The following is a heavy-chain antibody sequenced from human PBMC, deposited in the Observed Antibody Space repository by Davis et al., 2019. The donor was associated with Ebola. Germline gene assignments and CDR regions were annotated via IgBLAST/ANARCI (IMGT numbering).Heavy chain of an antibody. CDR1: GYTFTSYD. CDR2: MNPNSGNT. CDR3: ARPGVTNSDYYYYGMDV. D-gene: IGHD4-23*01. V-gene: IGHV1-8*01. J-gene: IGHJ6*02. Sequence: ASVKVSCKASGYTFTSYDINWVRQATGQGLEWMGWMNPNSGNTGYAQKFQGRVTMTRNTSISTAYMELSSLRSEDTAVYYCARPGVTNSDYYYYGMDVWGQGTTVTVSS.